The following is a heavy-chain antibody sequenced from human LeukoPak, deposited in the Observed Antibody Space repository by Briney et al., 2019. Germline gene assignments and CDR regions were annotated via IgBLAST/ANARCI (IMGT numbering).Heavy chain of an antibody. CDR2: IYGSGIT. CDR3: ARLKFYDSTGYSPGYYMDV. Sequence: SETLSLTCTVSGGSIISNYWSWIRQSAGTGLEWIGRIYGSGITDYNPSLKSRVTMSLDTSRKQFSLRLTSVAAADTAVYYCARLKFYDSTGYSPGYYMDVWGKGTTVSVFS. D-gene: IGHD3-22*01. CDR1: GGSIISNY. V-gene: IGHV4-4*07. J-gene: IGHJ6*03.